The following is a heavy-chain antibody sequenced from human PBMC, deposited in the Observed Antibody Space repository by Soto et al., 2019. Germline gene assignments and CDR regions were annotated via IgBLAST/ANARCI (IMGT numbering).Heavy chain of an antibody. V-gene: IGHV1-18*01. J-gene: IGHJ4*02. CDR1: GYTFTSYG. CDR3: ARGPGAAAFDF. D-gene: IGHD2-15*01. Sequence: ASVKVSCKASGYTFTSYGISWVRQAPGEGLEWVGWINTSNDNKLYAQKLQGRLTLTTDTSTSTAYMDLTTLRSDDTAVYFCARGPGAAAFDFWAQGTLVTVSS. CDR2: INTSNDNK.